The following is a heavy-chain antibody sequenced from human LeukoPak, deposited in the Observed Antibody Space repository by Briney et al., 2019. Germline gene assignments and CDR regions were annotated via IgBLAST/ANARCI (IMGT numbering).Heavy chain of an antibody. CDR1: GFTFSSYA. CDR2: ISGSGGST. V-gene: IGHV3-23*01. Sequence: GGSLRLSCAASGFTFSSYAMSWARQAPGKGLEWVSAISGSGGSTYYADSVKGRFTISRDNSKNTLYLQMNSLRAEDTAVYYCAKVLGYSYGFGYWGQGTLVTVSS. CDR3: AKVLGYSYGFGY. D-gene: IGHD5-18*01. J-gene: IGHJ4*02.